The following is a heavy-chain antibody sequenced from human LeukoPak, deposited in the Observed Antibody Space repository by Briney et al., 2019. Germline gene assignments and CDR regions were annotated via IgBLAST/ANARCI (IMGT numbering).Heavy chain of an antibody. CDR2: INPIGGST. D-gene: IGHD5-18*01. CDR1: GYTFTSYY. Sequence: GASVKVSCTASGYTFTSYYLHWVRQAPGQGLEWMGIINPIGGSTAYAQKFQGRVTMTRDTSTSTVYMELSSLRSEDTAVYYCARGQGTAYPGGPFDYWGQGTLVTVSS. J-gene: IGHJ4*02. V-gene: IGHV1-46*01. CDR3: ARGQGTAYPGGPFDY.